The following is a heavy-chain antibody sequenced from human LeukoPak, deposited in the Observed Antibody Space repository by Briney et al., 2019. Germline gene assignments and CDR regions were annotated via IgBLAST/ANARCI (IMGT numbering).Heavy chain of an antibody. Sequence: GASVKVSCKASGGTFSSYAISWVRQAPGQGLEWMGWINPNSGGTNYAQKFQGRVTMTRDTSISTAYMELSRLRSDDTAVYYCARDPLVVVPAAIPFDYWGQGTLVTVSS. CDR3: ARDPLVVVPAAIPFDY. J-gene: IGHJ4*02. CDR2: INPNSGGT. CDR1: GGTFSSYA. D-gene: IGHD2-2*01. V-gene: IGHV1-2*02.